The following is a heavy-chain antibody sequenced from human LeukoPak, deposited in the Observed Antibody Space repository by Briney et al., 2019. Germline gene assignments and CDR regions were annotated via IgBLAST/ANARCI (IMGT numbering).Heavy chain of an antibody. J-gene: IGHJ4*02. Sequence: PSETLSLTCAASGDSISNYFWSWIRQPPGKELEYIGYIYYSGSTNYNPSLKSRVTISADTSKKQLSLKLNSVTAADTAVYYLARHVPYDSSAYTLTYWGQGTLVTVSS. V-gene: IGHV4-59*08. CDR2: IYYSGST. D-gene: IGHD3-22*01. CDR3: ARHVPYDSSAYTLTY. CDR1: GDSISNYF.